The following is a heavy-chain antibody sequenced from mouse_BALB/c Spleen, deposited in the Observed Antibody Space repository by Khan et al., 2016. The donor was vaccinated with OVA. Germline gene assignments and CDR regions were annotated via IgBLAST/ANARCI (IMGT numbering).Heavy chain of an antibody. V-gene: IGHV1-18*01. Sequence: EVQLQQSRPELVKPGASMKISCKASGYSFTDYTMNWVKQRHGKNLEWIGLINPYNGFTTYNQKFKGKATLTVHKSSSTAYMELLSLTSEDSAVYYCARGNYYGSNSWFAYWGQGTLVTVSA. D-gene: IGHD1-1*01. J-gene: IGHJ3*01. CDR2: INPYNGFT. CDR3: ARGNYYGSNSWFAY. CDR1: GYSFTDYT.